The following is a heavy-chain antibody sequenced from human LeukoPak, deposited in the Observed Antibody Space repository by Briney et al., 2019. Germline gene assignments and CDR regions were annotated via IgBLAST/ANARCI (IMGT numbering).Heavy chain of an antibody. CDR1: GYTLTELS. CDR2: FDPEDGET. J-gene: IGHJ4*02. V-gene: IGHV1-24*01. CDR3: ASRTYTYDSSGYYRRNYYFDY. D-gene: IGHD3-22*01. Sequence: GASVKVSCKVSGYTLTELSMHWVRQAPGKGLEWMGGFDPEDGETIYAQKFQGRVTMTEDTSTDTAYMELSSLRSEDTAVYYCASRTYTYDSSGYYRRNYYFDYWGQGTLVTVSS.